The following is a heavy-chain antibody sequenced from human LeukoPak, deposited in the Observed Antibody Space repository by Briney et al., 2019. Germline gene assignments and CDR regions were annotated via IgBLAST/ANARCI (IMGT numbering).Heavy chain of an antibody. D-gene: IGHD4-23*01. CDR2: ITGPGGST. CDR3: AKDPPILRWFFHY. CDR1: GFTFSTYA. Sequence: GGSLRLSCAAPGFTFSTYAVSWVRRTPGKGLEWVSAITGPGGSTYYADSVKGRFTISRDNSKNTLYLQMNSLRAEDTAVYYCAKDPPILRWFFHYWGQGTLVTLSS. J-gene: IGHJ4*02. V-gene: IGHV3-23*01.